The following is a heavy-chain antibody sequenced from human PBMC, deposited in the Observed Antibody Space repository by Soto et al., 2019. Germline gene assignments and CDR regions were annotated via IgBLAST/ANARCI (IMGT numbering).Heavy chain of an antibody. J-gene: IGHJ2*01. Sequence: QVQLQESGPGLVKPSETLSLTCTVSGGSISSYYWSWIRQPPGKGLEWIGYIYYGGSTNYNPSLKSRVTISVDTSKNQFSLKLSSVTAADTAVYYCARVGGGVTRYFDLWGRGTLVTVSS. CDR3: ARVGGGVTRYFDL. CDR2: IYYGGST. D-gene: IGHD3-10*01. CDR1: GGSISSYY. V-gene: IGHV4-59*01.